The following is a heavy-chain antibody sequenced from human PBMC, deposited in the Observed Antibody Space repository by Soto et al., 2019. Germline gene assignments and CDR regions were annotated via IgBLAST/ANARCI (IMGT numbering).Heavy chain of an antibody. V-gene: IGHV5-51*01. CDR3: ARQADYYGSGSYFGY. D-gene: IGHD3-10*01. Sequence: EVQLVQSGAEVKKPGESLKISCKGSGYSFTSYWIGWVRQMPGKGLEWMGIIYPGDSDTRYSPSFQGQVTISADKSISTAYLQWSRLKASDTAMYYCARQADYYGSGSYFGYWGQGTLVTVSS. CDR1: GYSFTSYW. CDR2: IYPGDSDT. J-gene: IGHJ4*02.